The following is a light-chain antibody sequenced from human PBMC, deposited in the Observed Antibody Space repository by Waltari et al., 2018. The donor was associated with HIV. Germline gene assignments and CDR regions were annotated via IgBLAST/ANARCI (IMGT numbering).Light chain of an antibody. Sequence: QSVLTQPPSVSGAPGQRVTISCTGSSSNIGAGYDVHWYQQLPGTAPKHLIYGTSNRPSGVPDRFSGSKSGTSASLAITGLQAEDEADYYCQSYDSSLSGSYVFGTGTKVTVL. CDR2: GTS. J-gene: IGLJ1*01. CDR1: SSNIGAGYD. V-gene: IGLV1-40*01. CDR3: QSYDSSLSGSYV.